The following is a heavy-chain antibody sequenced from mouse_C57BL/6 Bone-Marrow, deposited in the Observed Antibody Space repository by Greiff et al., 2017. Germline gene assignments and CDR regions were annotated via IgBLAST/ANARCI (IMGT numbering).Heavy chain of an antibody. CDR1: GYTFTSYG. J-gene: IGHJ2*01. V-gene: IGHV1-81*01. CDR3: ARERYYYGSSVYFDY. CDR2: IYPRSGNT. Sequence: VQLQQSGAELARPGASVKLSCKASGYTFTSYGISWVKQRTGQGLEWIGEIYPRSGNTYYNEKFKGKATLNADKSSSTAYMELRSLTSEDSAVYFCARERYYYGSSVYFDYWGQGTTLTVSS. D-gene: IGHD1-1*01.